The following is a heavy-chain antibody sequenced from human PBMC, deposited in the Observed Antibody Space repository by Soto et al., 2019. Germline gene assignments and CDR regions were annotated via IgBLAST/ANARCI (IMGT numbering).Heavy chain of an antibody. D-gene: IGHD6-13*01. CDR2: VFSSGIT. J-gene: IGHJ4*02. CDR3: ARARANSWYDFDS. Sequence: QVQLRESGPGLVKSSETLSLTCTVSHGSLSPHYWSWIRQPAGKGLEWVGRVFSSGITKYNPSLRSRVTMSVETSMNLFSLNLTSVTAADTAIYYCARARANSWYDFDSWGRGVPVTVSS. V-gene: IGHV4-4*07. CDR1: HGSLSPHY.